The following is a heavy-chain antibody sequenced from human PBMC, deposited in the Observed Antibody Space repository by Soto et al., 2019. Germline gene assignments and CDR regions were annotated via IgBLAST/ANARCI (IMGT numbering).Heavy chain of an antibody. D-gene: IGHD3-3*02. CDR1: GYRLDAAW. Sequence: GVSLKISCKGVGYRLDAAWIGWVRQMPGKGLEWMGIIKPGGSDLRYSPSFRSQVTISADAAVNTAYLQWDSLKASDTAMYYCARQITCICDFWGQGTLVTVSS. CDR3: ARQITCICDF. CDR2: IKPGGSDL. V-gene: IGHV5-51*01. J-gene: IGHJ4*02.